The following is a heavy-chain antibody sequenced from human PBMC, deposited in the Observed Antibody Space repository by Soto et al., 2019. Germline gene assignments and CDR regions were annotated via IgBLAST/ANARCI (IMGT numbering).Heavy chain of an antibody. CDR3: ARGRYGDY. J-gene: IGHJ4*02. CDR2: ISAHNGNT. Sequence: QVHLVQSGAEVKKPGASVKVSCKGSGYGFTTYGITWVRQAPGQGLEWMAWISAHNGNTNYAQKLXGXVAXTRDTSTSTAYMELRSLRSDDTAVYYCARGRYGDYWGQGALVTVSS. V-gene: IGHV1-18*01. CDR1: GYGFTTYG. D-gene: IGHD1-1*01.